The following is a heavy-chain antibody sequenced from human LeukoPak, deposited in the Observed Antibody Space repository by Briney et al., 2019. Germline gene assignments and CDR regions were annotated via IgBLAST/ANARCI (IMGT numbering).Heavy chain of an antibody. V-gene: IGHV4-59*01. D-gene: IGHD3-3*01. Sequence: PSETLSLTCTVSGGSISSYYWSWIRQPPGKGLEWIGYIYYSGSTNYNPSLKSRVTISVDTSKNQFSLKLSSVTAADTAVCYCARGVSYYDFWSGYYGMDVWGQGTTVTVSS. J-gene: IGHJ6*02. CDR1: GGSISSYY. CDR3: ARGVSYYDFWSGYYGMDV. CDR2: IYYSGST.